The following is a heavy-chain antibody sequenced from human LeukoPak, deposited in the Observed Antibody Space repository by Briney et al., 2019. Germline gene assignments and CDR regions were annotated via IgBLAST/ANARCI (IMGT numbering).Heavy chain of an antibody. D-gene: IGHD3-10*01. CDR2: IYYSGST. CDR3: ARRDVLLWFGELSGYFDY. Sequence: SETLSLTCTVSGGSISSSSYYWGWIRQPPGKGLEWIGSIYYSGSTYYNPSLKSRVTISVDTSKNQFSLKLSSVTAADPAVYYCARRDVLLWFGELSGYFDYWGQGILVTVSS. CDR1: GGSISSSSYY. J-gene: IGHJ4*02. V-gene: IGHV4-39*07.